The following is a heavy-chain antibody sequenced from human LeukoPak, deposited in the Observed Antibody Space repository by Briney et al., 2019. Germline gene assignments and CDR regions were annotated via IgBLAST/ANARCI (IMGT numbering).Heavy chain of an antibody. Sequence: ASVKVSCKPSGYTFIGFYIHWLRRAPGQGLEWMGWINPNAGDTAYAQKFQGRVTMSRDKSISTAYMELARLISDDTAVYYCAREVHSTRHYDYWGQGTVVTVSS. CDR3: AREVHSTRHYDY. J-gene: IGHJ4*02. CDR2: INPNAGDT. D-gene: IGHD2-2*01. V-gene: IGHV1-2*02. CDR1: GYTFIGFY.